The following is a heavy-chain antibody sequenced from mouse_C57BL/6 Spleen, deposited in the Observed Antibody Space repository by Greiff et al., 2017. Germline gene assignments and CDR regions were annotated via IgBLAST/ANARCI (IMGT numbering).Heavy chain of an antibody. V-gene: IGHV14-3*01. D-gene: IGHD1-1*01. CDR2: IDPANGNT. Sequence: EVQRVESVAELVRPGASVKLSCTASGFNIKNTYMHWVKQRPEQGLEWIGRIDPANGNTKYAPKFQGKATITADTSSNTAYLQLSSLTSEDTAIYYCAREGGFTTVVDAYMDYWGQGTSVTVSS. J-gene: IGHJ4*01. CDR3: AREGGFTTVVDAYMDY. CDR1: GFNIKNTY.